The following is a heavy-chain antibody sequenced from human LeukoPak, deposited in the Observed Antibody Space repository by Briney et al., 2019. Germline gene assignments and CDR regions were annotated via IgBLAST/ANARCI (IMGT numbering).Heavy chain of an antibody. CDR3: ARRGSSSWYGWFDP. D-gene: IGHD6-13*01. CDR1: GGSVSSGSYY. J-gene: IGHJ5*02. V-gene: IGHV4-39*01. Sequence: SEALSLTCTVSGGSVSSGSYYWGWIRQPPGKGLEWIGSIYYSGSTYYNPSLKSRVTISVDTSKNQFSLKLSSVTAADTAVYYCARRGSSSWYGWFDPWGQGTLVTVSS. CDR2: IYYSGST.